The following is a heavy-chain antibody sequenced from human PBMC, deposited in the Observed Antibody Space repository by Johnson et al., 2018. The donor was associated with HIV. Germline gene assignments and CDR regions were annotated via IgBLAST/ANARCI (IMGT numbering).Heavy chain of an antibody. CDR2: IRYDGSNK. J-gene: IGHJ3*02. CDR3: AREAEWEPSSPNDAFDI. V-gene: IGHV3-30*02. CDR1: GFTFSNYG. Sequence: VESGGGVVQPGGSLRLSCAASGFTFSNYGMHWVRQAPGKGLEWVAFIRYDGSNKYYADSVTGRFTISRDNSKNTLYLQMNSLRAEDTAVYYCAREAEWEPSSPNDAFDIWGQGTMVTVSS. D-gene: IGHD1-26*01.